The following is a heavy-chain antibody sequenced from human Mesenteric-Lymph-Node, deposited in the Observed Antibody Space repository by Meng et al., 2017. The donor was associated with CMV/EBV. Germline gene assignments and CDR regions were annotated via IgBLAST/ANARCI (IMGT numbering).Heavy chain of an antibody. J-gene: IGHJ4*02. D-gene: IGHD2-8*01. V-gene: IGHV4-39*07. Sequence: GSLRLSSTVSGGSISSSSYYWGWIRQPPGKGLEWIGSIYYSGSTYYNPSLKSRVTISVDTSKNQFSLKLSSVTAADTAVYYCARDPTNGVFDYWGQGTLVTVSS. CDR1: GGSISSSSYY. CDR3: ARDPTNGVFDY. CDR2: IYYSGST.